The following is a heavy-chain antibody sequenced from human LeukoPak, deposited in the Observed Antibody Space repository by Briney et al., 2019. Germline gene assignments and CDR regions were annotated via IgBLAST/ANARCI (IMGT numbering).Heavy chain of an antibody. Sequence: PSETLSLTCAVYGGSFSGYYWSWIRQPPGKGLEWIGEINHSGSTNYNPSLKSRVTISVDTSKNQFSLKLSSVTAADTAVYYCASRYYYDSSGYHTILFDYFDYWGQGTLVTVSS. CDR1: GGSFSGYY. J-gene: IGHJ4*02. CDR3: ASRYYYDSSGYHTILFDYFDY. D-gene: IGHD3-22*01. CDR2: INHSGST. V-gene: IGHV4-34*01.